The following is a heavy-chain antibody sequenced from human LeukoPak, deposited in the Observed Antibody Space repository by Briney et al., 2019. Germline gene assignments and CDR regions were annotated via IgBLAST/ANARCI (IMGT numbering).Heavy chain of an antibody. CDR2: ISSSSIFI. V-gene: IGHV3-21*01. CDR3: ARDSPLSFDI. CDR1: GFTFGAYS. Sequence: PGGSLRLSCAASGFTFGAYSMNWVRQAPGKGLEWVSSISSSSIFIFYADSVKGRFTISRDNAKKSVYLQMNSLRAEDTAVYYCARDSPLSFDIWGQGTMVTVSS. J-gene: IGHJ3*02.